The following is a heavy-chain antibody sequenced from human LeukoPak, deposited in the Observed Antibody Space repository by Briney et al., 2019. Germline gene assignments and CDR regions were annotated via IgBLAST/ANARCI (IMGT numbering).Heavy chain of an antibody. CDR2: INHSGST. Sequence: GSLRLSCAASGFTFSDYYMSWIRQPPGKGLEWIGEINHSGSTNYNPSLKSRVTISVDTSKNQFSLKLSSVTAADTAVYYCARGGRGGSGSYYRGYYYYGMDVWGQGTTVTVSS. V-gene: IGHV4-34*01. CDR1: GFTFSDYY. J-gene: IGHJ6*02. CDR3: ARGGRGGSGSYYRGYYYYGMDV. D-gene: IGHD3-10*01.